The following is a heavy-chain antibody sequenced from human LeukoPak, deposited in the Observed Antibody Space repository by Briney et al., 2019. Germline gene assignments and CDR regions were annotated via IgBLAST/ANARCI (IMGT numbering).Heavy chain of an antibody. J-gene: IGHJ4*02. Sequence: GKSLRLSCTASGFTFSDYGMHWVRQPPGKGPEWVAIIWYDGSNKTYEDSVKGRFTISRDNSKNTLYLQMNSLRAEDTAVYYCARGVDYYENSGTIDYWGQGTLVTVSS. CDR2: IWYDGSNK. CDR1: GFTFSDYG. CDR3: ARGVDYYENSGTIDY. V-gene: IGHV3-33*01. D-gene: IGHD3-22*01.